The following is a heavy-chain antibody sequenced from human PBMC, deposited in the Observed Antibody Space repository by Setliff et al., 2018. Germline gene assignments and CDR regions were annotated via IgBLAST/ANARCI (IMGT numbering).Heavy chain of an antibody. J-gene: IGHJ4*02. D-gene: IGHD6-19*01. CDR1: GFTFSSYW. CDR3: ATSDWYAAFDH. CDR2: IKQDGSEK. Sequence: GGSLRLSCAASGFTFSSYWMSWVRQAPGKGLEWVSNIKQDGSEKHYVDSVKGRFTISRDNAKNTLYLQMNSLRAEDTAVFYCATSDWYAAFDHWGQGTLVTVSS. V-gene: IGHV3-7*01.